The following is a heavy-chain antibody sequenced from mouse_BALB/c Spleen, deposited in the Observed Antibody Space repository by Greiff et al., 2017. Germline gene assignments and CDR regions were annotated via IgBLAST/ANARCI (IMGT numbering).Heavy chain of an antibody. Sequence: VQLQQPGAELVKPGASVKLSCKASGYTFTSYWMHWVKQRPGQGLEWIGEINPSNGRTNYNEKFKSKATLTVDKSSSTAYMQLSSLTSEDSAVYYCARYYGSSYGPLAYWGQGTLVTVSA. CDR2: INPSNGRT. V-gene: IGHV1S81*02. CDR3: ARYYGSSYGPLAY. D-gene: IGHD1-1*01. CDR1: GYTFTSYW. J-gene: IGHJ3*01.